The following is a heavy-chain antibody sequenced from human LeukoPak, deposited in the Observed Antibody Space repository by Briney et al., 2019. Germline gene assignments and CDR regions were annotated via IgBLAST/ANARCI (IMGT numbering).Heavy chain of an antibody. CDR3: ANGGHKCGGDCSPPSY. CDR2: ISGSGGST. D-gene: IGHD2-21*01. J-gene: IGHJ4*02. CDR1: GFTFSSYA. Sequence: GGSLRLSCAASGFTFSSYAMSWVRQAPGKGLEWVSAISGSGGSTYYADSVKGRFTISRDNSKNTLYLQMNSLRAEDTAVYYCANGGHKCGGDCSPPSYWGQGTLVTVSS. V-gene: IGHV3-23*01.